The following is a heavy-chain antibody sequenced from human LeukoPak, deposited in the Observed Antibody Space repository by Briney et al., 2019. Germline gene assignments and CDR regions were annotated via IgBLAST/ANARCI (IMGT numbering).Heavy chain of an antibody. CDR2: ISYDASNK. CDR3: ARGERNPYCSGGSCYPRGLDQLAAQDY. CDR1: GFSISRYG. V-gene: IGHV3-30*03. J-gene: IGHJ4*02. D-gene: IGHD2-15*01. Sequence: GGSLRLSCAASGFSISRYGMHWVRQAPGKGLEWVAVISYDASNKYYADSVKGRFTISRDNSKTTLYLQMNSLRADDTAVYYCARGERNPYCSGGSCYPRGLDQLAAQDYWGQGTLVSVSS.